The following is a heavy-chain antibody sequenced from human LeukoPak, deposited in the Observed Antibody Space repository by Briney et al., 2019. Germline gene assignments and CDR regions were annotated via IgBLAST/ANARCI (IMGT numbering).Heavy chain of an antibody. V-gene: IGHV3-7*01. Sequence: GGSLGLSCAASGFTFNNFWMSWVRQAPGRGLEWVASIKQDGSNTYSVDSLKGRFTISRDNAKNSLYLQMSSLRAEDTALYYCARNLYYDLWGDGFDIWGQGTMVTVSS. D-gene: IGHD3-22*01. CDR1: GFTFNNFW. J-gene: IGHJ3*02. CDR2: IKQDGSNT. CDR3: ARNLYYDLWGDGFDI.